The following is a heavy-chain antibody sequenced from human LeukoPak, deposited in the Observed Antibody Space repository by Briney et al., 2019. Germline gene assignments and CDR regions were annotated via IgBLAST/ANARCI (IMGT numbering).Heavy chain of an antibody. Sequence: ASVKVSCKASGYTFTSYGISWLRQAPGQGLEWMGWISAYNGNSNYAQELQGRVTMTTDTSTSTAYMELRSLRSDDTAVYYCARDGVVPAAILAFDIWGQGTMVTVSS. CDR1: GYTFTSYG. D-gene: IGHD2-2*02. J-gene: IGHJ3*02. CDR2: ISAYNGNS. V-gene: IGHV1-18*01. CDR3: ARDGVVPAAILAFDI.